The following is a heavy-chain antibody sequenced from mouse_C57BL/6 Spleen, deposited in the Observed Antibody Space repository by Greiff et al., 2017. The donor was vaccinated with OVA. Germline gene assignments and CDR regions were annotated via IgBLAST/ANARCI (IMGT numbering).Heavy chain of an antibody. Sequence: VQLQQSGPELVKPGASVKISCKASGYTFTDYYMNWVKQSHGKSLEWIGDINPNNGGTSYNQKFKGKATLTVDKSSSTAYMELRSLTSEDSAVYYCANYDSDYWGQGTTLTVSS. CDR2: INPNNGGT. D-gene: IGHD2-4*01. CDR3: ANYDSDY. CDR1: GYTFTDYY. V-gene: IGHV1-26*01. J-gene: IGHJ2*01.